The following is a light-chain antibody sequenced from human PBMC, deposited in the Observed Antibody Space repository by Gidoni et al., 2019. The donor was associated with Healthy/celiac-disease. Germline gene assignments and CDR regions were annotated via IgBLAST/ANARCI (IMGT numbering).Light chain of an antibody. CDR3: QQYGSLGT. V-gene: IGKV3-20*01. J-gene: IGKJ1*01. Sequence: EIVLTQSPGTLSLSPGERATLSCRASQSVSSSYLAWYQQKPGQAPRLLIYGASSRATGIPDRFSGSGSGTDFTLTISRLEPEDFAVYYCQQYGSLGTFGQGPKVEIK. CDR2: GAS. CDR1: QSVSSSY.